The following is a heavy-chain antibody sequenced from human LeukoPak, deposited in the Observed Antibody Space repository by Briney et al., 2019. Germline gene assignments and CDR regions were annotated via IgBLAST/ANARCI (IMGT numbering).Heavy chain of an antibody. Sequence: ATVKVSCKASGYTFTSYAMHWVRQAPGQRPEWMGWINAGNGNTKYSQKFQGRVTITRDTSASTAYMELSSLRSEDTAVYYCAREEQQLVRLPYFDYWGQGTLVAVSS. J-gene: IGHJ4*02. CDR3: AREEQQLVRLPYFDY. D-gene: IGHD6-13*01. CDR2: INAGNGNT. CDR1: GYTFTSYA. V-gene: IGHV1-3*01.